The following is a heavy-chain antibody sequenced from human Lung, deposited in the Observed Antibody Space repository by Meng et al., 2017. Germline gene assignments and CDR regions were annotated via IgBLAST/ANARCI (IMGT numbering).Heavy chain of an antibody. CDR2: INHSGST. D-gene: IGHD4-11*01. V-gene: IGHV4-34*01. CDR1: GGSFRDYY. J-gene: IGHJ4*02. Sequence: GQLQQWGAGLLKPSETLSLTCVVPGGSFRDYYWSWIRQPPGKGLEWIGEINHSGSTNYNPSLESRATISVDTSQNNLSLKLSSVTAADSAVYYCARGPTTMAHDFDYWGQGTLVTVSS. CDR3: ARGPTTMAHDFDY.